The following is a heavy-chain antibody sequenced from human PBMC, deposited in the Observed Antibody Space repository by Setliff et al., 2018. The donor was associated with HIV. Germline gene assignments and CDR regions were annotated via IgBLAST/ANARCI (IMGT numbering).Heavy chain of an antibody. D-gene: IGHD3-16*02. CDR1: GYTFTNHT. J-gene: IGHJ4*02. Sequence: ASVKVSCKASGYTFTNHTIHWVRQAPGQGLEWMGWINTGNGNTKYSQKFQDRVTITRDTSASTGYMEVNSLRPEDTAVYYCARDRIPKRGYTYREPDFDSWGQGTLVTVSS. CDR3: ARDRIPKRGYTYREPDFDS. V-gene: IGHV1-3*04. CDR2: INTGNGNT.